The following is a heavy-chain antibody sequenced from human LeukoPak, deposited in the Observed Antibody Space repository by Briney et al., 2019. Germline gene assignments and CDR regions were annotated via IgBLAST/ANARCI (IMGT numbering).Heavy chain of an antibody. V-gene: IGHV1-2*02. CDR3: ARVSGGYSSGWLDY. J-gene: IGHJ4*02. CDR2: INPNSGVA. D-gene: IGHD6-19*01. Sequence: ASVKVSCKDSGYTFTGYYMHWVRQAPGQGLEWMGWINPNSGVANYAQSFQGRVTMTRDTAISTAYMELSRLRSDDTAVYYCARVSGGYSSGWLDYWGQGTLATVSS. CDR1: GYTFTGYY.